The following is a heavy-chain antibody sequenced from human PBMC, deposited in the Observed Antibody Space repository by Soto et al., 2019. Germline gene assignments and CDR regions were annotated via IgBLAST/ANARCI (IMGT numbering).Heavy chain of an antibody. Sequence: QVQLVQSGAEVKKPGSSVKVSCKASGGTFSSYAISWVRQAPGQGLEWMGGIIPIFGTANYAQKFQGRVTITADEATSTAYKELSSLRSEATAVYYCARARIAAAGYYYYGMDVWGQGTTVTVSS. D-gene: IGHD6-13*01. CDR3: ARARIAAAGYYYYGMDV. CDR1: GGTFSSYA. J-gene: IGHJ6*02. V-gene: IGHV1-69*12. CDR2: IIPIFGTA.